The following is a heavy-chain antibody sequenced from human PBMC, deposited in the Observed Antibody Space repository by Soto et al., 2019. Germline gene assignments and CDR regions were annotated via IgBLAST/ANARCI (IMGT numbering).Heavy chain of an antibody. Sequence: GESLKISCAASGFTFSSYAMHWVRQAPGKGLEWVAVISYDGSNKYYADSVKGRFTISRDNSKNTLYLQMNSLRAEDTAVYYCERAGGSGWLHNDFDIWGQGTMVTVSS. CDR2: ISYDGSNK. J-gene: IGHJ3*02. D-gene: IGHD3-10*01. V-gene: IGHV3-30-3*01. CDR3: ERAGGSGWLHNDFDI. CDR1: GFTFSSYA.